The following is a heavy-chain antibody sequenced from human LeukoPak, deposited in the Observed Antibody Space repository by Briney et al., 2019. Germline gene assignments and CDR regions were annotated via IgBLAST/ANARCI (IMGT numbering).Heavy chain of an antibody. CDR2: INAGNGNT. V-gene: IGHV1-3*01. CDR1: GYDFTSYA. D-gene: IGHD1-26*01. CDR3: ARGGRGSYYPLDY. Sequence: ASVKVSCKASGYDFTSYAMHWVRQAPGQRLEWMGWINAGNGNTKYSQKFQDRVTITRNTSISTAYMELSSLRSEDTAVYYCARGGRGSYYPLDYWGQGTLVTVSS. J-gene: IGHJ4*02.